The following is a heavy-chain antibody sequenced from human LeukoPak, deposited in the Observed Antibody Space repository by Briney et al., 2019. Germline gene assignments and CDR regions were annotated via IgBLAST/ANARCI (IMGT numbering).Heavy chain of an antibody. CDR3: TRDCSGGSCWGDAFDI. CDR2: ISSKAYGGTT. CDR1: GLTVGDYA. Sequence: RSRRLSNIAPGLTVGDYAMSWVRQAPGKSLNLVGFISSKAYGGTTEYAASVKSRFSISRDDSKSIAYLQMNSLRTEDTAVFYCTRDCSGGSCWGDAFDIWGQGTMVTVSS. V-gene: IGHV3-49*04. D-gene: IGHD2-15*01. J-gene: IGHJ3*02.